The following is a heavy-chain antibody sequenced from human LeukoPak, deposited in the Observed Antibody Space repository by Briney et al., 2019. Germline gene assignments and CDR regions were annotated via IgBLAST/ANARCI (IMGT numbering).Heavy chain of an antibody. CDR3: ARLYSGSDY. CDR2: INPNSGGT. Sequence: ASVKVSCKASGYTFTNFGVTWVRQAPGQGLEWMGWINPNSGGTNYAQKFQGRVTTTRDTSISTASMELSSLRSDDTAVYYCARLYSGSDYWGQGTLVTVSS. D-gene: IGHD1-26*01. V-gene: IGHV1-2*02. J-gene: IGHJ4*02. CDR1: GYTFTNFG.